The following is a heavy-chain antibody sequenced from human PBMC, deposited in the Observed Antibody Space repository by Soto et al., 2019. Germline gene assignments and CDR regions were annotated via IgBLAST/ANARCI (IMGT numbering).Heavy chain of an antibody. D-gene: IGHD3-10*01. CDR3: VSGCVGSNAFEI. V-gene: IGHV3-30-3*01. CDR2: ISYDGSNK. CDR1: GLTFSSYA. Sequence: QVQLVESGGGVVQPGRSLRLSCEPSGLTFSSYAMHWVRQAPGKGLEWVEVISYDGSNKYYADSVKGRFTMSRDNSQETMYLQMNGLRAEDTSVYYCVSGCVGSNAFEIWGQGTMVNVS. J-gene: IGHJ3*02.